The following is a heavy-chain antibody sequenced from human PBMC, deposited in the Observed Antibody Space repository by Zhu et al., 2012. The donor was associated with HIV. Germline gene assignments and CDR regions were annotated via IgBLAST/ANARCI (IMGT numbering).Heavy chain of an antibody. CDR1: IHFCMILS. D-gene: IGHD2-2*01. Sequence: VQLVESGGVVVQPGGSRETLLCSLWIHFCMILSMHWVRQVQGKGLEWISLISGDGDTTSYADSVKGRFTISRDNSKNSLSLQMNSLRIEDTGLYYCARAFSAMGYLIDYWGQGTHVIVSS. CDR2: ISGDGDTT. CDR3: ARAFSAMGYLIDY. J-gene: IGHJ4*02. V-gene: IGHV3-43D*04.